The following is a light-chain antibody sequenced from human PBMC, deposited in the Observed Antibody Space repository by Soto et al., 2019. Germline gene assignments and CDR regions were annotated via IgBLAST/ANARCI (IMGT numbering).Light chain of an antibody. CDR2: EAS. J-gene: IGLJ1*01. Sequence: QSPLPQHASVSGSPGQSITISCAGTSSDVGGDNYVACYQQHPGKAPKRMVYEASNRPSGVSNRFSRSKPGNTASLTISGLQSEDEADHYCSSSTSTSTARFGTGTKVTV. CDR3: SSSTSTSTAR. CDR1: SSDVGGDNY. V-gene: IGLV2-14*01.